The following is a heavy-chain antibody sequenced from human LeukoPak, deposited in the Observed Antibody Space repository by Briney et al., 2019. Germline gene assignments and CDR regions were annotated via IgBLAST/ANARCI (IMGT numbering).Heavy chain of an antibody. CDR1: GFTISSYA. J-gene: IGHJ4*02. Sequence: GGSLTLSCSASGFTISSYAMSWVRQAPGKGLEWVSGISGSGGSTFYAGSVKGRFTISRDNSKNTLYLKMNSLRAEDTAVYYCAKDVYFYAGSGYYYPSYFDYWGQGTLVTVAS. D-gene: IGHD3-22*01. CDR2: ISGSGGST. V-gene: IGHV3-23*01. CDR3: AKDVYFYAGSGYYYPSYFDY.